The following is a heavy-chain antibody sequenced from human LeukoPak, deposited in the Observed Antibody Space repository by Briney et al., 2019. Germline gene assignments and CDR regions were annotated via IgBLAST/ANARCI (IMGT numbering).Heavy chain of an antibody. D-gene: IGHD2-15*01. CDR2: IWYDGSNK. CDR3: ARRYCSDGSCYLDY. CDR1: GFTFSSYA. J-gene: IGHJ4*02. V-gene: IGHV3-33*08. Sequence: PGGSLRLSCAASGFTFSSYAMSWVRQAPGKGLEWVAVIWYDGSNKYYADSVKGRFTISRDNSKNTLYLQMNSLRAEDTAVYYCARRYCSDGSCYLDYWGQGTLVTVSS.